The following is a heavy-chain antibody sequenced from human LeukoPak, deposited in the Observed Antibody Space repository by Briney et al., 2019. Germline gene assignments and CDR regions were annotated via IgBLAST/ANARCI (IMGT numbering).Heavy chain of an antibody. CDR2: IAWNSGNT. V-gene: IGHV3-9*01. Sequence: GRSLTHSCAASGFTFDNYAMHWVRQAPGKCLECVSCIAWNSGNTSFADSVKAPSTISRNNAENSLYLQMNSLTPEDTACYFCAKDMNSYGSGSSYNPWGPFDSWGQGTLVTVSS. CDR1: GFTFDNYA. D-gene: IGHD3-10*01. J-gene: IGHJ4*02. CDR3: AKDMNSYGSGSSYNPWGPFDS.